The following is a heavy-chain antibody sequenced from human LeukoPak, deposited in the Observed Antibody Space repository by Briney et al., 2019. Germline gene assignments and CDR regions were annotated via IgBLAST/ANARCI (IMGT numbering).Heavy chain of an antibody. J-gene: IGHJ5*02. CDR1: GFTFSSYA. CDR3: ARDRSGPKRLYNWFDP. V-gene: IGHV3-30-3*01. Sequence: PGRSLRLSCAASGFTFSSYAMHWVRQAPGKGLEWVAVISYDGSNKYYADSVKGRFTISRDNSKNTLYLQMNSLRAEDTAVYYCARDRSGPKRLYNWFDPWGQGTLVTVSS. CDR2: ISYDGSNK. D-gene: IGHD2-21*02.